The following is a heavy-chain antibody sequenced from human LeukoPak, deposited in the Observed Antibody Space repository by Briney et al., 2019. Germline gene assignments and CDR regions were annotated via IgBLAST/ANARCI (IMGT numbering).Heavy chain of an antibody. CDR2: ISYDGSNK. CDR3: ARDSKRYYYGSGSYPDY. Sequence: GGSLRLSCVASGFTFSSYAMHWVRQAPGKGLEWVAVISYDGSNKYYADSVKGRFTISRDNSKNTLYLQMNSLRAEDTAVYYCARDSKRYYYGSGSYPDYWGQGTLVTVSS. J-gene: IGHJ4*02. V-gene: IGHV3-30*04. D-gene: IGHD3-10*01. CDR1: GFTFSSYA.